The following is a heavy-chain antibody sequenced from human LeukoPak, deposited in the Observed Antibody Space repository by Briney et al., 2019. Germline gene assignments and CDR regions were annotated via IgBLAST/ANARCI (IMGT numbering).Heavy chain of an antibody. CDR2: ISSSGSTI. V-gene: IGHV3-11*01. J-gene: IGHJ6*02. CDR1: GFTFSDYY. CDR3: ARDLVAAAVWDYYGMDV. D-gene: IGHD6-13*01. Sequence: GGSLRLSCAASGFTFSDYYMSWIRQAPGKGLEWVSYISSSGSTIYYADSVKGRFTISRDNAKNSLYLQMNSLRAEDTAAYYCARDLVAAAVWDYYGMDVWGQGTTVTVSS.